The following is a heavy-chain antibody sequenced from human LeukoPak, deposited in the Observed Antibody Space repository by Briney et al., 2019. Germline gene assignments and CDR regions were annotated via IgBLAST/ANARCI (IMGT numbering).Heavy chain of an antibody. V-gene: IGHV4-30-2*01. CDR2: IYHSGST. J-gene: IGHJ4*02. CDR1: GGSISSGGYY. D-gene: IGHD3-10*01. CDR3: ARATSGSGSYYFDY. Sequence: PSQTLSLTCTVSGGSISSGGYYWSWIRQPPGKGLEWIGYIYHSGSTYYNPSLKSRVTISVDRSKNQFSLKLSSVTAADTAVYYCARATSGSGSYYFDYWGQGTLVTVSS.